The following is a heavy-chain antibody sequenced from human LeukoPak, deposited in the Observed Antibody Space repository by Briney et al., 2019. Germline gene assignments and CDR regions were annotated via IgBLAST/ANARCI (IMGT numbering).Heavy chain of an antibody. CDR2: IYTSGST. V-gene: IGHV4-61*02. Sequence: SETLSLTCTVSGGSISSGSYYWSWIRQPAGKGLEWIGRIYTSGSTNYNPSLKSRVTISVDTSKNQFSLKLSSVTAADTAVYYCARDMDSSSSLSAFDIWGQGTMVTVSS. J-gene: IGHJ3*02. CDR3: ARDMDSSSSLSAFDI. CDR1: GGSISSGSYY. D-gene: IGHD6-6*01.